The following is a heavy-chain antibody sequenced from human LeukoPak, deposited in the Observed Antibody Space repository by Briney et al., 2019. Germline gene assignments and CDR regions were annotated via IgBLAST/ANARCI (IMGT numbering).Heavy chain of an antibody. D-gene: IGHD6-6*01. V-gene: IGHV4-30-4*01. Sequence: SETLSLTCTVSGGSISSGDYYWSWIRQPPRKGLEWIGYIYYSGSTYYNPSLKSRVTISVDTSKNQFSLKLSSVTAADTAVYYCARDKSSSQGRYYYYGMDVWGQGTTVTVSS. CDR2: IYYSGST. CDR1: GGSISSGDYY. CDR3: ARDKSSSQGRYYYYGMDV. J-gene: IGHJ6*02.